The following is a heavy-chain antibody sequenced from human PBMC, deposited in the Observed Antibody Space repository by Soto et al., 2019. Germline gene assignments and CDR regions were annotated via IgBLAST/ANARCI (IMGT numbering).Heavy chain of an antibody. J-gene: IGHJ4*02. CDR1: GFTVSSNY. Sequence: EVQLVESGGGLIQPGGSLRLSCAASGFTVSSNYMSWVRQAPGKGLEWVSVIYSGGSTYYADSVKGRFTISRDNSKNTLYLQMNSLRAEDTAVYYCARVVPQLWLTYFDYWGQGTLVTVSS. D-gene: IGHD5-18*01. CDR2: IYSGGST. V-gene: IGHV3-53*01. CDR3: ARVVPQLWLTYFDY.